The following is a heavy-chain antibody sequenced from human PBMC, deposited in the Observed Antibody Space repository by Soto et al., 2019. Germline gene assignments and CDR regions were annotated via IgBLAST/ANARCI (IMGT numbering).Heavy chain of an antibody. CDR1: GGSLSGYY. CDR2: INHSGST. CDR3: AREEVPQWFTRGYYGMDV. D-gene: IGHD2-2*01. J-gene: IGHJ6*02. Sequence: SETLSLTCAVYGGSLSGYYWTWIRQPPGKGLEWIGDINHSGSTNYNSSLKSRVTISVDTSKNQLSLKLRSVTAADTAVYYCAREEVPQWFTRGYYGMDVWGQGTTVTVSS. V-gene: IGHV4-34*01.